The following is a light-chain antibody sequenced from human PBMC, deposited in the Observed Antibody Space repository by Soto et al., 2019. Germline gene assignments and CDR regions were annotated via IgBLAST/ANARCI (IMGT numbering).Light chain of an antibody. Sequence: LAQPASVSGSPGQSIAISCTGTRSDVGAYNYVSWYQQHPGKAPKLMISEVTNRPSGVSDRFSGSKSGNTASLTISGLQAEDEADYYCSSFTSRFTFVFGTGTKVTVL. CDR2: EVT. V-gene: IGLV2-14*01. CDR3: SSFTSRFTFV. CDR1: RSDVGAYNY. J-gene: IGLJ1*01.